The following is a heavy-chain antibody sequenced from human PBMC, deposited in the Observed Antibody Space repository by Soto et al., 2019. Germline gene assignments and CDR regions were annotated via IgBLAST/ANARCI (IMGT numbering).Heavy chain of an antibody. CDR3: AKGNDYGDQEYFQR. V-gene: IGHV3-9*01. J-gene: IGHJ1*01. CDR2: ISWNSGSI. Sequence: EVQLVESGGGLVQPGRSLRLSCAASGFTFDDYAMHWVRQAPGKGLEWVSGISWNSGSIGYADSVKGRFTISRDNAKNSLYLQMNSQRAEDTALYYCAKGNDYGDQEYFQRWGQGTLVTVSS. D-gene: IGHD4-17*01. CDR1: GFTFDDYA.